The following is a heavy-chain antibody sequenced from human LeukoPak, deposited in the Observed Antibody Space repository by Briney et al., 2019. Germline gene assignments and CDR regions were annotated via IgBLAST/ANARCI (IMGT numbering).Heavy chain of an antibody. V-gene: IGHV3-74*01. CDR1: GFTFSSYW. CDR3: ARSHYYDSSNFYYYYGMDV. CDR2: INSDGSTT. Sequence: QPGGSLRLSCAASGFTFSSYWMHWVRQGPGKGLVWVSRINSDGSTTRYADSVKGRFTISRDNAKNTLYLQMNSLRAEDTAVYYCARSHYYDSSNFYYYYGMDVWGQGTTVTVSS. J-gene: IGHJ6*02. D-gene: IGHD3-22*01.